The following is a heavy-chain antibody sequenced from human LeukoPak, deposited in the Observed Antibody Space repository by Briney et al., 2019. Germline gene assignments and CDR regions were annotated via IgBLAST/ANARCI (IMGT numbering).Heavy chain of an antibody. CDR3: ATLTRYHSDGYTSRGYNDF. V-gene: IGHV1-2*02. J-gene: IGHJ4*02. CDR2: ISPNSGGT. Sequence: GASVKLSCKASGYTFTAYNMHWVRQAPGQGLEWMGRISPNSGGTDYSQKFKDRFTMTRDTSISTAYMEVSSLRSDDTAVYYCATLTRYHSDGYTSRGYNDFWGQGTLVTVSS. CDR1: GYTFTAYN. D-gene: IGHD5-24*01.